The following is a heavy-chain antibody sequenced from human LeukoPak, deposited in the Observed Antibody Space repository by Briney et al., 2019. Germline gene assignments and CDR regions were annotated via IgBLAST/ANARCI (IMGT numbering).Heavy chain of an antibody. D-gene: IGHD6-19*01. CDR3: ARVPAASIAVTSNFDF. CDR2: ISTYNGDT. J-gene: IGHJ4*02. CDR1: GYAFAIYA. Sequence: ASVTVSFTASGYAFAIYAISWVRQAPGQGLEWIGWISTYNGDTNYEQKFQDRVTMTTDTSTSTAYMELRSLRHDDTAVYFCARVPAASIAVTSNFDFWGQGTLVTVS. V-gene: IGHV1-18*01.